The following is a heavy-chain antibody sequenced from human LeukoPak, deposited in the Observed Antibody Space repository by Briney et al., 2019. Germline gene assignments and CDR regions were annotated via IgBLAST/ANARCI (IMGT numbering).Heavy chain of an antibody. Sequence: PGGSLRLSRAASGFTFSSCWMSWVRQAPGKGLEWVANIKQDGSEKYYVDSVKGRFTISRDNAKNSLYLQMNSLRAEDTAVYYCARVDIVATHWYYYYGMDVWGQGTTVTVSS. CDR2: IKQDGSEK. D-gene: IGHD5-12*01. V-gene: IGHV3-7*04. CDR3: ARVDIVATHWYYYYGMDV. CDR1: GFTFSSCW. J-gene: IGHJ6*02.